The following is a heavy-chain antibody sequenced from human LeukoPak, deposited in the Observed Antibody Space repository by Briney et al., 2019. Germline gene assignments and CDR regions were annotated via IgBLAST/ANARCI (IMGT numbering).Heavy chain of an antibody. V-gene: IGHV3-7*01. D-gene: IGHD6-6*01. Sequence: GGSLRLSCAASGFTFSIYWMSWVRQAPGKGLEWVANIKQDGSEKYYVDSVKGRFTISRDNAKNSLYLQMNSLRAEDTAVYYCARAYRIAAPWGMDVWGQGTTVTVSS. CDR3: ARAYRIAAPWGMDV. CDR2: IKQDGSEK. J-gene: IGHJ6*02. CDR1: GFTFSIYW.